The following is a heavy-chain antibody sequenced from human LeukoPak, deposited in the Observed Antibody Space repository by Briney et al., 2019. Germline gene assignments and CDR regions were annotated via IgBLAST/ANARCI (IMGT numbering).Heavy chain of an antibody. Sequence: GGSLRLSCAASGFTLSSYAMSWVRQGPGKGLEWVSYISSSGSTIYYADSVKGRFTISRDNAKNSLYLQMNSLRAEDTAVYYCAELGITMIGGVWGKGTTVTISS. CDR2: ISSSGSTI. D-gene: IGHD3-10*02. V-gene: IGHV3-48*03. CDR3: AELGITMIGGV. CDR1: GFTLSSYA. J-gene: IGHJ6*04.